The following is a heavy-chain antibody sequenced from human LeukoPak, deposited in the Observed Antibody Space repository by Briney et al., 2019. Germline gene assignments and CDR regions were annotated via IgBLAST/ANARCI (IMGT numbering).Heavy chain of an antibody. CDR3: ARTTQEGSVVKTYYSDY. CDR1: GGSISSYY. J-gene: IGHJ4*02. D-gene: IGHD6-25*01. Sequence: SETLSLTCTVSGGSISSYYWSWIRQPPGKGLEWIGYVSDSGNTNHNPSLKSPVTISVDTSKNQFSLKLWSVTAADTAVYYCARTTQEGSVVKTYYSDYWGQGTLVTVSS. CDR2: VSDSGNT. V-gene: IGHV4-59*01.